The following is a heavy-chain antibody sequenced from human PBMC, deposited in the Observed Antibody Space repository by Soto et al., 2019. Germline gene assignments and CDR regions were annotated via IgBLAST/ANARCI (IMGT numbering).Heavy chain of an antibody. CDR1: GFTFSSYS. D-gene: IGHD6-13*01. Sequence: EVQLLESGGGLVQPGGSLRLSCAASGFTFSSYSMTWVRQAPGKGLEWVSAVSGSGGSAYYADSVKGRFTISRDNSKKTLDLQMSSLRAEDTAVYYCAQEAGNWYHRAGGYWGQGTLVTVSS. V-gene: IGHV3-23*01. CDR3: AQEAGNWYHRAGGY. J-gene: IGHJ4*02. CDR2: VSGSGGSA.